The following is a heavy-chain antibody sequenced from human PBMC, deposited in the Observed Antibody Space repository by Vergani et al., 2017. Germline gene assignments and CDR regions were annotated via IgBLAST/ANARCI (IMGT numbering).Heavy chain of an antibody. J-gene: IGHJ4*02. CDR3: ARDRGSYYGN. D-gene: IGHD1-26*01. CDR2: TRNKANSYTT. Sequence: EVQLVESGGGLVQPGGSLRLSCAASGFTFSDHYMDWVRQAPGKGLEWFGRTRNKANSYTTEYAASVKGRFTISRDDSKNSLYLQMNSLKTEDTAVYYCARDRGSYYGNWGQGTLVTVSS. V-gene: IGHV3-72*01. CDR1: GFTFSDHY.